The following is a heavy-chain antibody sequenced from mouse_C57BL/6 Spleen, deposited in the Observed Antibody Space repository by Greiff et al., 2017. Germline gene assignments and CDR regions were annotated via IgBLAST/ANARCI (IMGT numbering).Heavy chain of an antibody. Sequence: VQRVESGPGLVAPSQSLSIPCTVSGFSLTRYGVDWVRQPPGKGLVWLGGIWGGGSTNYNSALMSRLSISKDNSKSQVVLKMNSLQTDDTSMCYCAIYDDDDGAWFAYWGQGTLVTVSA. J-gene: IGHJ3*01. CDR3: AIYDDDDGAWFAY. CDR2: IWGGGST. CDR1: GFSLTRYG. V-gene: IGHV2-9*01. D-gene: IGHD2-4*01.